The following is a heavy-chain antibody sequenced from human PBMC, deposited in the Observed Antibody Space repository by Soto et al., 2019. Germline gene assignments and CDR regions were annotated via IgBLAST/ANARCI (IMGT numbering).Heavy chain of an antibody. D-gene: IGHD3-3*01. CDR2: ISSSSRYI. V-gene: IGHV3-21*01. Sequence: EAQLVESGGGLVKPGGSLRLSCAASGFTFSTYNMNWVRQAPGKGLERVSSISSSSRYIYYADSVNGRFTFSRDNDKNSQCLQMKSRRVEDTAVYCCERGFDFWSGRGVMDVWGQGTTVTVSS. CDR1: GFTFSTYN. J-gene: IGHJ6*02. CDR3: ERGFDFWSGRGVMDV.